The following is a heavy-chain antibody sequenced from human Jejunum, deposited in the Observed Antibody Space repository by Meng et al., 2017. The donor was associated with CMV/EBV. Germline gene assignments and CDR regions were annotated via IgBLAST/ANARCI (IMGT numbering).Heavy chain of an antibody. D-gene: IGHD1-26*01. CDR1: GGSINNYY. V-gene: IGHV4-4*07. CDR2: FYSSDTY. Sequence: QVQLPESGPGLVKPSETLSLTCTVSGGSINNYYWSWIRQSAGKGLEWIGRFYSSDTYNYHPSLNSRVTMSIDTSKNQFSLNLRSVTAADTAIYYCARGPGASTREGFDYWGLGTLVTVSS. CDR3: ARGPGASTREGFDY. J-gene: IGHJ4*02.